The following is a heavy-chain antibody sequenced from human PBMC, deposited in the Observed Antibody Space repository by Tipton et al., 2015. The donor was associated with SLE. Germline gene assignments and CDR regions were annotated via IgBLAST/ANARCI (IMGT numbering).Heavy chain of an antibody. CDR3: GKGLNFDFWSGFGMDV. J-gene: IGHJ6*02. Sequence: SLRLSCAASGFMFTNYAMNWVRQAPGKGLEWVSAIRGSGSGTYYADSVKGRFTISRDDSKNTLYLQMSSLRAEDTAIYYCGKGLNFDFWSGFGMDVWGQGTTVTVS. CDR2: IRGSGSGT. D-gene: IGHD3-3*01. V-gene: IGHV3-23*01. CDR1: GFMFTNYA.